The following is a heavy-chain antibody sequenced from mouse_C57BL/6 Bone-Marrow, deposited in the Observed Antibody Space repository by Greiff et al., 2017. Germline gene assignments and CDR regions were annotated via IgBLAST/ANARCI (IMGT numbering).Heavy chain of an antibody. Sequence: QVRLQQSGAELVRPGASVKLSCKASGYTFTDYYINWVKQRPGQGLEWIARIYPGSGNTYYNEKFKGKATLTAEKSSSTAYMQLSSLTSEDSAVYFCARSSTGTLLFDYWGQGTTLTVSS. D-gene: IGHD4-1*02. V-gene: IGHV1-76*01. CDR1: GYTFTDYY. CDR2: IYPGSGNT. J-gene: IGHJ2*01. CDR3: ARSSTGTLLFDY.